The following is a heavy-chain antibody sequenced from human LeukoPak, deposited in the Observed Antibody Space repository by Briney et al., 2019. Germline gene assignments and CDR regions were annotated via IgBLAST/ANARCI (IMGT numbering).Heavy chain of an antibody. D-gene: IGHD2-15*01. CDR2: IYYSGST. CDR1: GGSISTSTYY. V-gene: IGHV4-39*01. Sequence: SVTLSLTCTVSGGSISTSTYYGGWLRQPPGKGLEWLGSIYYSGSTYYNPSLKSRVTISVDTSKNQFSLSLSSVTAADTAVFYCATCSGGSCYLGHAFDIWGQGTMVTVSS. J-gene: IGHJ3*02. CDR3: ATCSGGSCYLGHAFDI.